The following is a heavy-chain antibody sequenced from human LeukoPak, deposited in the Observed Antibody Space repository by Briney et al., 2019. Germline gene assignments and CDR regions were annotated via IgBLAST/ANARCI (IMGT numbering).Heavy chain of an antibody. CDR1: GGSISSSSYY. V-gene: IGHV4-39*01. Sequence: SETLSLTCTVSGGSISSSSYYWGWIRQPPGKGLEWLVSIYYSGSTYYNPSLRSRVTISVDTSKNQFSLKLSSVTAADTAVYYCARHLGITMVRGVVDYWGQGTLVTVSS. CDR2: IYYSGST. CDR3: ARHLGITMVRGVVDY. D-gene: IGHD3-10*01. J-gene: IGHJ4*02.